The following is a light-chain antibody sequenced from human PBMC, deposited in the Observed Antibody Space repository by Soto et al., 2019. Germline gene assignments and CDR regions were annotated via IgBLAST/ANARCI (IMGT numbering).Light chain of an antibody. V-gene: IGLV2-14*01. J-gene: IGLJ2*01. CDR1: SSDVGGYGY. Sequence: QSVLTQPASVSGSPGRSITISCTGTSSDVGGYGYVSWYQHHPGKAPKLIIYEVNNRPSGVSHRFSGSKSGSTASLTISGLQAEDEADYYCTSYTASDTLIFGGGTKVTVL. CDR3: TSYTASDTLI. CDR2: EVN.